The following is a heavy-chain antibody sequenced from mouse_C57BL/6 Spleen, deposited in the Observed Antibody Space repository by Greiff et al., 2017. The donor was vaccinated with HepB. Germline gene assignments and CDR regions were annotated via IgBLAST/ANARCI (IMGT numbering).Heavy chain of an antibody. V-gene: IGHV1-82*01. CDR3: ARSTGHDY. CDR2: IYPGDGDT. Sequence: VQLQQSGPELVKPGASVKISCKASGYAFSSSWMNWVKQRPGKGLEWIGRIYPGDGDTNYNGKFKGKATLTADKSSSTAYMQLSSLTSEDSAVYFCARSTGHDYWGQGTTLTVSS. CDR1: GYAFSSSW. D-gene: IGHD4-1*01. J-gene: IGHJ2*01.